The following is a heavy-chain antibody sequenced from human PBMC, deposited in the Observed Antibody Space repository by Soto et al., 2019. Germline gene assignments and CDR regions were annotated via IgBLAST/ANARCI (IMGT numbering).Heavy chain of an antibody. V-gene: IGHV4-31*03. CDR2: IYYSGST. D-gene: IGHD6-6*01. CDR1: GGSISSVGYY. CDR3: ARTSSSSDAFDI. Sequence: QVQLQESGPGLVKPSQTLSLSCTVSGGSISSVGYYWSWIRQHPGKGLEWMGYIYYSGSTHYIPSLKSRVTVSVDASKNQFALKLSSVTAADTAVYYCARTSSSSDAFDIWGQGIMVTVSS. J-gene: IGHJ3*02.